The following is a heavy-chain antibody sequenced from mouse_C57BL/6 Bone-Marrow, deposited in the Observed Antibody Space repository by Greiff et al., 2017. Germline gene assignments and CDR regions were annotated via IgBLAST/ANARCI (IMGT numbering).Heavy chain of an antibody. CDR1: GYSFTGYF. CDR3: AREGITTVVDYYAMDY. D-gene: IGHD1-1*01. CDR2: INPYNGDT. J-gene: IGHJ4*01. V-gene: IGHV1-20*01. Sequence: EVQLQHSGPELVKPGDSVKISCKASGYSFTGYFMNWVMQSHGKSLEWIGRINPYNGDTFYNQKFKGKATLTVDKSSSTAHMELRSLTSEDSAVYYCAREGITTVVDYYAMDYWGQGTSVTVSS.